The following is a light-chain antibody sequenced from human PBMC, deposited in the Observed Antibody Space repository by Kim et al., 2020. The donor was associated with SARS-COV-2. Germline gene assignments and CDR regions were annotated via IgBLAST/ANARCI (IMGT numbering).Light chain of an antibody. CDR1: QSLVHSDGDTY. CDR2: KIS. Sequence: QPASISYSSCQSLVHSDGDTYLSWLQQRPGQPPRLLIHKISNRFSGVPDRVSGSGAGTDFTVKISRVEAEDVGIYYCMQATQLITFGQGTRLEIK. J-gene: IGKJ5*01. V-gene: IGKV2-24*01. CDR3: MQATQLIT.